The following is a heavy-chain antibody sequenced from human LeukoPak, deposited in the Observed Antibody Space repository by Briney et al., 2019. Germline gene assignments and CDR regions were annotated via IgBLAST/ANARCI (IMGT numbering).Heavy chain of an antibody. CDR1: GFTFSSYW. D-gene: IGHD2-21*02. CDR2: INWNGGST. CDR3: AKGSKTLLFTRDHYIDV. J-gene: IGHJ6*03. Sequence: GGSLRLSCAASGFTFSSYWMSWVRQAPGKGLEWVSGINWNGGSTGYVDSVKGRFTISRDNAKNSLYLQMNSLRAEDTAVYYCAKGSKTLLFTRDHYIDVWGKGTTVTISS. V-gene: IGHV3-20*04.